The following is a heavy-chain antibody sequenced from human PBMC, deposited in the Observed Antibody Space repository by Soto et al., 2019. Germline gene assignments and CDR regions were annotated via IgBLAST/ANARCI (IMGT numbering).Heavy chain of an antibody. CDR3: ARGKSWDALVPAAYNYYYYYGMDV. Sequence: RASVKVSCKASGYTFTSYDINWVRQATGQGLEWMGWMNPNSGNTGYAQKFQGRVTMTRNTSISTAYMELSSLRSEDTAVYYCARGKSWDALVPAAYNYYYYYGMDVWGQGTTVTVSS. V-gene: IGHV1-8*01. J-gene: IGHJ6*02. CDR2: MNPNSGNT. D-gene: IGHD2-2*01. CDR1: GYTFTSYD.